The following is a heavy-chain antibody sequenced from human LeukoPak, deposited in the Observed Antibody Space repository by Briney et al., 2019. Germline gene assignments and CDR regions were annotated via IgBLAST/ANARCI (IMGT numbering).Heavy chain of an antibody. CDR2: IFYSGNT. V-gene: IGHV4-59*13. CDR1: GGSISSYY. CDR3: ARGGTNRAFDY. Sequence: SETLSLTCTACGGSISSYYWSWIRQPPGKGLEWVGYIFYSGNTNYNPSLKSRVTISVDTSNNQVSLKLTSVTASDTAVYYCARGGTNRAFDYWGQGTLVTVSS. J-gene: IGHJ4*02. D-gene: IGHD1-14*01.